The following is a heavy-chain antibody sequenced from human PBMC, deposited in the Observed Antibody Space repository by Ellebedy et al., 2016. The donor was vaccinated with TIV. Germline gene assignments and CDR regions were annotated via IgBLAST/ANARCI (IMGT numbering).Heavy chain of an antibody. CDR3: ARGSVGYGDYAY. J-gene: IGHJ4*02. CDR2: FYHSGSS. V-gene: IGHV4-4*02. CDR1: GGSVSGANW. D-gene: IGHD4-17*01. Sequence: MPSETLSLTCAVFGGSVSGANWWSWVRQAPGKGLEWIGEFYHSGSSNYNPSLESRVTMSIAKSKNQFSLKLASVTAADTAVYYCARGSVGYGDYAYWGQGTLVTVSS.